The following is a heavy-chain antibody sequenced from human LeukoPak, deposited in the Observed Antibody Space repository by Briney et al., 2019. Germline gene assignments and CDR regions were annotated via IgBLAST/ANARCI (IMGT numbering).Heavy chain of an antibody. J-gene: IGHJ5*02. Sequence: GGSLRLSCAASGFTFSSYGMSWVRQAPGKGLEWVSSISSSSSYIYYADSVKGRFTISRDNAKNSLYLQMNSLRAEDTAVYYCAIRDTVATKPFDPWGQGTLVTVSS. CDR2: ISSSSSYI. D-gene: IGHD5-12*01. V-gene: IGHV3-21*01. CDR1: GFTFSSYG. CDR3: AIRDTVATKPFDP.